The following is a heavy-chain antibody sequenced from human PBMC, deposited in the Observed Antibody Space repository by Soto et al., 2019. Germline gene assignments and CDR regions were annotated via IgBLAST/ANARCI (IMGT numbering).Heavy chain of an antibody. CDR3: ARVPDV. Sequence: SETLSLTCAVSGGSISSCGYSWTWIRQPPGKGLEWIGYIYHSGSTYYNPSLKSRVTISVDRSKNQSSLKLNSVTAADTAVYYCARVPDVWGQGTTVTVSS. CDR2: IYHSGST. J-gene: IGHJ6*02. CDR1: GGSISSCGYS. V-gene: IGHV4-30-2*01.